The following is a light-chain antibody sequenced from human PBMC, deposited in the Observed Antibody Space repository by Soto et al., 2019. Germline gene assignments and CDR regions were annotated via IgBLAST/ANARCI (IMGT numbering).Light chain of an antibody. CDR3: ETWDSNTHTV. CDR2: LEGSGSY. Sequence: QSVLTQSSSASASLGSSVKLTCTLSRGHSSYIIAWHQQQPGKGPRYLMKLEGSGSYNKGSGVPDRFSGSSSGADRYLTISNLQYEDEDDYYCETWDSNTHTVFGGGTKLTVL. J-gene: IGLJ3*02. V-gene: IGLV4-60*02. CDR1: RGHSSYI.